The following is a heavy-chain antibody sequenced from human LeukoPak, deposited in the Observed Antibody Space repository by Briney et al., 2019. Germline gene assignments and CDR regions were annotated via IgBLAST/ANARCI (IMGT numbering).Heavy chain of an antibody. V-gene: IGHV3-7*03. D-gene: IGHD4-17*01. CDR1: GFTFSNFW. CDR3: AKGPVTTKWQGMPGWFDP. CDR2: VKQDGSEK. Sequence: GGSLRLSCAASGFTFSNFWMTWVRQAPGKGLEWVANVKQDGSEKSCVYSVKGRFTISRDNAKNSLYLQMNSLRAEDTALYYCAKGPVTTKWQGMPGWFDPWGQGTLVTVSS. J-gene: IGHJ5*02.